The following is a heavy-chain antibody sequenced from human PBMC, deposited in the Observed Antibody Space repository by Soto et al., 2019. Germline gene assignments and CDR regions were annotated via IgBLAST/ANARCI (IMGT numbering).Heavy chain of an antibody. D-gene: IGHD2-21*01. V-gene: IGHV1-18*01. CDR3: ARDVAFDY. J-gene: IGHJ4*02. Sequence: QVQLVQSGVEVKKPGASVKVSCKASGYTFTSYGISWVRQAPGEGLEWVGWISSYNGNTNYEQNFQGRVTMTTDTSTSTAYMELRSLRSDDTAVYYCARDVAFDYWGQGTLITVSS. CDR1: GYTFTSYG. CDR2: ISSYNGNT.